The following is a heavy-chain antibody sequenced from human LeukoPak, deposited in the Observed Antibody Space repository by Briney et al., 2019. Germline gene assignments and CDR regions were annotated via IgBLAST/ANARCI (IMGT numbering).Heavy chain of an antibody. V-gene: IGHV3-9*01. Sequence: GRSLRLSCAVSGFTFHDYPMHWVRQAPGKGLEWVSDITSNSDTIRYADSVKGRFTISRDNAKNSLYLQMNSLRAEDTAVYYCARDILTGSQSRFQHWGQGTLVTVSS. CDR2: ITSNSDTI. CDR1: GFTFHDYP. CDR3: ARDILTGSQSRFQH. D-gene: IGHD3-9*01. J-gene: IGHJ1*01.